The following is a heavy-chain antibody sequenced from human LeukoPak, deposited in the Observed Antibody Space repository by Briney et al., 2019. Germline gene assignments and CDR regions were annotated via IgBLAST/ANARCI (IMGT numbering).Heavy chain of an antibody. V-gene: IGHV4-39*01. Sequence: TSETLSLTCTVSGGSLTSSGYYWGWIRQPPGKGLEWIGNFYYSGSTSFNPSLKSRVTISVDTSKNQFSLKLSSVTATDTAVYYCARHHGASGSSISKFDYWGRGTLVTVSS. J-gene: IGHJ4*02. CDR1: GGSLTSSGYY. D-gene: IGHD3-10*01. CDR3: ARHHGASGSSISKFDY. CDR2: FYYSGST.